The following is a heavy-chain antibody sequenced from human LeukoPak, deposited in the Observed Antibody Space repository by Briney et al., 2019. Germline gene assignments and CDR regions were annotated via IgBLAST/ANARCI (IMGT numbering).Heavy chain of an antibody. CDR1: GGSFSGYY. J-gene: IGHJ4*02. CDR2: INHSGST. D-gene: IGHD3-22*01. Sequence: SETLSLTCAVYGGSFSGYYWSWIRQPPGKGLEWIGEINHSGSTNYNPSLKSRVTISVDTSKNQFSLKLSSVTAADTAVYYCARGQRTYYYDSSGYRSVYYFDYWGQGTLVTVSS. CDR3: ARGQRTYYYDSSGYRSVYYFDY. V-gene: IGHV4-34*01.